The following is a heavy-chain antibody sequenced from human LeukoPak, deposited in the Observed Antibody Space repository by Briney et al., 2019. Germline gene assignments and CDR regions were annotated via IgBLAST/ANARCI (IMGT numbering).Heavy chain of an antibody. V-gene: IGHV4-34*01. CDR2: IYHSGST. CDR1: GGSFSGYY. Sequence: SETLSLTCAVYGGSFSGYYWSWIRQPPGEGLEWSGEIYHSGSTNYNPSLKSRVTISVDTSKNQFSLKLSSVTAADTAVYYCARGHFVVVPAAIRYDYYYMDVWGKGTTVTVSS. CDR3: ARGHFVVVPAAIRYDYYYMDV. D-gene: IGHD2-2*01. J-gene: IGHJ6*03.